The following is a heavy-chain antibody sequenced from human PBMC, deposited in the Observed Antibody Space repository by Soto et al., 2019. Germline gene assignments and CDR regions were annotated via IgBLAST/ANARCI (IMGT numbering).Heavy chain of an antibody. CDR3: VRGYNWTDEASDD. V-gene: IGHV3-33*01. J-gene: IGHJ4*02. D-gene: IGHD1-1*01. Sequence: QVQLVESGGGVVQPGRSLRLSCAASGFMFSNHGMHWVRQAPGKGLEWVAVIWSDGNNRYYADSVKGRFTISRDNSKNTGYLQMNSLRAEDTAVYYCVRGYNWTDEASDDWGQGTLVAGSS. CDR2: IWSDGNNR. CDR1: GFMFSNHG.